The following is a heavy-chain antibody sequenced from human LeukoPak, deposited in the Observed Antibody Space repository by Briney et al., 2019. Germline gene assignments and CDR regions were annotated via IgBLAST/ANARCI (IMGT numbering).Heavy chain of an antibody. CDR2: INHSGST. D-gene: IGHD2-2*01. J-gene: IGHJ6*02. V-gene: IGHV4-34*01. CDR1: GGSFSGYC. Sequence: SETLSLTCAVYGGSFSGYCWSWIRQPPGKGLEWIGEINHSGSTNYNPSLKSRVTISVDTSKNQFSLKLSSVTAADTAVYYCARGHSFSPYCSSTSCYSFRTALYGMDVWGQGTTVTVSS. CDR3: ARGHSFSPYCSSTSCYSFRTALYGMDV.